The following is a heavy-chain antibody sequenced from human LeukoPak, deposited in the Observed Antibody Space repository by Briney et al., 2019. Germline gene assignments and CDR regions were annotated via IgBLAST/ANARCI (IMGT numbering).Heavy chain of an antibody. CDR2: IYYSGST. V-gene: IGHV4-59*08. D-gene: IGHD3-22*01. CDR1: GGSISSYY. CDR3: ARSDYDSSGYYYVFDY. J-gene: IGHJ4*02. Sequence: SSETLSLTCTVSGGSISSYYWSWIRQPPGKGLEWIGYIYYSGSTNYNPSLKSRVTISVDTSKNQFSLKLSSVTAADTALYYCARSDYDSSGYYYVFDYWGQGTLVTVSS.